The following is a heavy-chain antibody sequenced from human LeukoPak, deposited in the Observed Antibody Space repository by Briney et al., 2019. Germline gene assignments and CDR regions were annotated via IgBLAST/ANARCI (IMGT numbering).Heavy chain of an antibody. CDR1: GFTFSRYW. D-gene: IGHD1-1*01. V-gene: IGHV3-7*01. CDR3: ARQRYSDY. CDR2: IKEDGSEN. Sequence: GGSLRLSCAASGFTFSRYWMTWVRQAPGKGLEWVANIKEDGSENSYVESVKGRFTISRDSAKNSLYLQLNSLRAEDTAVYFCARQRYSDYWGQGTLVTVSS. J-gene: IGHJ4*02.